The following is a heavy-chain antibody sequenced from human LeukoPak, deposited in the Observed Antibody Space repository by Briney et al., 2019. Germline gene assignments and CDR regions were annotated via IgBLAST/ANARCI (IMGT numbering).Heavy chain of an antibody. D-gene: IGHD1-26*01. CDR1: GFTFDDYG. V-gene: IGHV3-20*04. J-gene: IGHJ4*02. CDR2: INWNGGST. Sequence: PGGSQRLSCAASGFTFDDYGMSWVRQAPGKGLEWVSGINWNGGSTGYADSVKGRFTISRDNAKNSLYLQMNSLRAEDTALYYCARGYSGSPTRGNYFDYWGQGTLVTVSS. CDR3: ARGYSGSPTRGNYFDY.